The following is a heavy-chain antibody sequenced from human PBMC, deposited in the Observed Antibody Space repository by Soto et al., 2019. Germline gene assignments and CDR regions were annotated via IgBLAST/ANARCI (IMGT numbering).Heavy chain of an antibody. V-gene: IGHV3-30*18. Sequence: QVQLVEYGGGVVQPGRSLRLSCAATGFTFSTYGTHWVRQAPGKGLEWVAVISYDGSKKYYADSVKGRFTISRDNSKSTLYLQMNSLRADDTAVYYCVKDRVESGLGEVDYWGQGTLVTVSS. D-gene: IGHD3-16*01. CDR1: GFTFSTYG. CDR2: ISYDGSKK. CDR3: VKDRVESGLGEVDY. J-gene: IGHJ4*02.